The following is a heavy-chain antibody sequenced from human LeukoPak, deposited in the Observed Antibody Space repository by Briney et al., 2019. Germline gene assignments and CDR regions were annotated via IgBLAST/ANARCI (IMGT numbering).Heavy chain of an antibody. V-gene: IGHV3-30*02. D-gene: IGHD3-10*01. CDR2: IRYDGSNK. J-gene: IGHJ4*02. Sequence: GGSLRLSCEASGFTFSSYDMHWVRQAPGKGLEWVAFIRYDGSNKYYADSVKGRFTLSRDNSKNTLYLQMNSLRAEDTAVYYCATYGSGSFSYYFGYWGQGTLVTVSS. CDR1: GFTFSSYD. CDR3: ATYGSGSFSYYFGY.